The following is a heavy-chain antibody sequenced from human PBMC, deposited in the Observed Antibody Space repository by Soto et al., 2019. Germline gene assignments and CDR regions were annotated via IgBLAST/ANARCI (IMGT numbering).Heavy chain of an antibody. CDR1: GASISSGDYY. J-gene: IGHJ6*02. CDR3: ARHGVVGAKLLHWNYGMDV. Sequence: SSETLSLTCTVSGASISSGDYYWGWIRQPPGKGLEWIGSIYYSGYTYYKPSLKSRVTISVDTSKNQFSLKLKYVTATDTAVYKCARHGVVGAKLLHWNYGMDVCGQGPTVTVYS. CDR2: IYYSGYT. D-gene: IGHD1-26*01. V-gene: IGHV4-39*01.